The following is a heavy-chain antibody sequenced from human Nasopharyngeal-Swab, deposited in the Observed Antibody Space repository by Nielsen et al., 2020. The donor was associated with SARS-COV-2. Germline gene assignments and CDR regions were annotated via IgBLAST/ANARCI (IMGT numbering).Heavy chain of an antibody. CDR3: ARQDYYDRGFDY. V-gene: IGHV4-39*01. D-gene: IGHD3-22*01. CDR2: IYYSGST. Sequence: WIRQPPGKGLEWIGSIYYSGSTYYNPSLKSRVPISVDTSKNQFSLKLSSVTAADTAVYYCARQDYYDRGFDYWGQGTLVTVSS. J-gene: IGHJ4*02.